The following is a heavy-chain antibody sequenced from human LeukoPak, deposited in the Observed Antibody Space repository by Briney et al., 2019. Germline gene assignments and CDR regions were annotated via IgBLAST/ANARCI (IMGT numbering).Heavy chain of an antibody. Sequence: SETLSLTCTVYGGSISSYYWSWIRQPAGKGLKWIGRIYTSGSTNYNPSLKSRVTMSVDTSKNQFSLKLSSVTAADTAVYYYARSSDSLYYYYGMDVWGQGTTVTVSS. V-gene: IGHV4-4*07. D-gene: IGHD3-10*01. CDR2: IYTSGST. J-gene: IGHJ6*02. CDR1: GGSISSYY. CDR3: ARSSDSLYYYYGMDV.